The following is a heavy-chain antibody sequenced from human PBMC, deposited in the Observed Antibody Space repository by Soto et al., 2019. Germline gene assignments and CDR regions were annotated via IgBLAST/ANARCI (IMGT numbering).Heavy chain of an antibody. CDR1: GASISRGAYY. CDR2: IYYSGSA. Sequence: SETLSLTCSVSGASISRGAYYWTWIRQHPGKGLEWIGNIYYSGSAYYNPSLKSRITISVDTSKNQFSLKLSFVTAADSAVYYCARGVLANWGPENWFDPWGQGTLVTVSS. D-gene: IGHD7-27*01. V-gene: IGHV4-31*03. J-gene: IGHJ5*02. CDR3: ARGVLANWGPENWFDP.